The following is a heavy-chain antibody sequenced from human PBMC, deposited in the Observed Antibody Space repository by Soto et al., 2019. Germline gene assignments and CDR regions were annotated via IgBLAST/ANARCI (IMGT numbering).Heavy chain of an antibody. D-gene: IGHD3-3*01. J-gene: IGHJ6*03. V-gene: IGHV3-48*01. CDR3: ARDKASWSGYYMDYYYYMDV. CDR1: GFTFSSYS. CDR2: ISSSSSTI. Sequence: PGGSLRLSCAASGFTFSSYSMNWVRQAPGKGLEWVSYISSSSSTIYYADSVKGRFTISRDNAKNSLYLQMNSLRAEDTAVYYCARDKASWSGYYMDYYYYMDVWGKGTTVTVSS.